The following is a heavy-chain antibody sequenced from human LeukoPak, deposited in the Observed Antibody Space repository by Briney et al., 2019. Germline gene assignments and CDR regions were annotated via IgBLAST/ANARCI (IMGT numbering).Heavy chain of an antibody. Sequence: ASVKVSCKASGYTFTSYGISWVRQAPGQGLEWMGWISAYNGNTNYAQKLQGGVTMTTDTSTSTAYMELRSLRSDDTAVYYCARDIVVVPAVRGWFDPWGQGTLVTVSS. CDR1: GYTFTSYG. J-gene: IGHJ5*02. CDR3: ARDIVVVPAVRGWFDP. D-gene: IGHD2-2*01. CDR2: ISAYNGNT. V-gene: IGHV1-18*01.